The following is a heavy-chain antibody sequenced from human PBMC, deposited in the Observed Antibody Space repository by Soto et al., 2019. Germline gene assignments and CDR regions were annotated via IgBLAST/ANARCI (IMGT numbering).Heavy chain of an antibody. CDR3: ARGSADPHYYYYYGMDV. CDR1: GVSISNYY. D-gene: IGHD2-2*01. CDR2: VYYSGNT. J-gene: IGHJ6*02. V-gene: IGHV4-59*08. Sequence: PSETLSLTCTVSGVSISNYYWSWIRQPPGKALEWIGYVYYSGNTNYNPSLKTRVTISVDTSKNQFSLKLSSVTAADTAVYYCARGSADPHYYYYYGMDVWGQGTTVTVSS.